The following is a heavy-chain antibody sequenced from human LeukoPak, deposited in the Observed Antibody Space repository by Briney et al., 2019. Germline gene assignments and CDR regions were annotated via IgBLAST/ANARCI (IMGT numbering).Heavy chain of an antibody. CDR1: GGTFSSYA. V-gene: IGHV1-69*01. CDR2: IIPIFGTA. CDR3: ARVGRITMISSVRFDP. D-gene: IGHD3-22*01. J-gene: IGHJ5*02. Sequence: ASVKVSCKASGGTFSSYAISWVRQAPGQGLEWMGGIIPIFGTANYAQKFQGRVTITADESTSTAYMELSSLRSEDTAVYYCARVGRITMISSVRFDPWGQGTLVTVSS.